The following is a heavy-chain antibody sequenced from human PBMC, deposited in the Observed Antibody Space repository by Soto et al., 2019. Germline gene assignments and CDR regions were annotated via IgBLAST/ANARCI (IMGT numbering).Heavy chain of an antibody. CDR2: IYYSGST. J-gene: IGHJ4*02. V-gene: IGHV4-59*01. CDR1: GGSISSYY. Sequence: SETLSLTCTVSGGSISSYYWSWIRQPPGKGLEWIGYIYYSGSTNYNPSLKSRVTISVDTSKNQFSLKLSSVTAADTAVYYCARVGSVLRFLEWSTRTEYYFDYWGQGTLVTVSS. D-gene: IGHD3-3*01. CDR3: ARVGSVLRFLEWSTRTEYYFDY.